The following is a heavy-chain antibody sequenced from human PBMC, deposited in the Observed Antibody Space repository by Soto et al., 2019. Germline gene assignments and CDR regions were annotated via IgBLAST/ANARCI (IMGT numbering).Heavy chain of an antibody. J-gene: IGHJ4*02. D-gene: IGHD2-21*02. V-gene: IGHV5-51*01. CDR3: ARHFCGDCYSGPVDY. CDR1: GCSFTSYW. Sequence: PXESLKISSKRSGCSFTSYWIGWVPQMPGKGLEWMGIIYPGDSDTIYSPSFQGQVTISADKSISTAYLQWSSLKASDSAMYYCARHFCGDCYSGPVDYWGQGTLVTVSS. CDR2: IYPGDSDT.